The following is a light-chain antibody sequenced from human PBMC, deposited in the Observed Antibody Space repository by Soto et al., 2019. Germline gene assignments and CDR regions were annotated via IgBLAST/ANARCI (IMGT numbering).Light chain of an antibody. CDR3: QQYNSYSPLT. V-gene: IGKV1-9*01. Sequence: IQLTQSPSSLSASVGDSVTITCRASQDISIYLAWYQQKPGKAPNLLIYAASSLQSGVPSRFSGSGSGTDFTLTISSLQPEDFATYYCQQYNSYSPLTFGGGTKVDIK. J-gene: IGKJ4*01. CDR1: QDISIY. CDR2: AAS.